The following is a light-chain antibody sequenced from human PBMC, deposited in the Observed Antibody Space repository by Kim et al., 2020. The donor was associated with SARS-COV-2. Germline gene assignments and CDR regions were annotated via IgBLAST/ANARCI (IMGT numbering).Light chain of an antibody. CDR3: QQGYRTPRT. V-gene: IGKV1-39*01. J-gene: IGKJ1*01. CDR1: QTISRY. Sequence: ASVGDRVTITCRASQTISRYLNWYQQKPGKAPKLLIYAASSLQSGVPSRFSGSGSGTDFTLTISSLQPEDFATYHCQQGYRTPRTFGQGTKVDIK. CDR2: AAS.